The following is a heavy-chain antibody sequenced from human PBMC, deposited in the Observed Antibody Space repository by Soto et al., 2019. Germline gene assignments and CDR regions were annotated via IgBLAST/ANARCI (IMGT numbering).Heavy chain of an antibody. CDR1: GFTFSSYA. CDR3: GRCNSNSCHFGSDY. D-gene: IGHD2-2*01. Sequence: GGSLRLSCAASGFTFSSYAMNWVRQAPGKGLEWVALISHDGINKYYADSVRGRFTISRDSSTNTLYLQMNSLRAADTAVYYCGRCNSNSCHFGSDYWGQGTLVTVSS. CDR2: ISHDGINK. V-gene: IGHV3-30-3*01. J-gene: IGHJ4*02.